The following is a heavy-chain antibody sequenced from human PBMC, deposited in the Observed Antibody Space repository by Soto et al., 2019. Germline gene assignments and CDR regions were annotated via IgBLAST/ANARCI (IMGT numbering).Heavy chain of an antibody. CDR1: GGSINSGNYY. CDR2: IYYSGTT. J-gene: IGHJ5*02. V-gene: IGHV4-31*03. CDR3: ARVRAARLPKIIWFDP. Sequence: QVQLQESGPGLVKPSQTLSLTCTVSGGSINSGNYYWSWIRQSPGKGLEWIAYIYYSGTTYYNPSLKSRVTISVDTSKNQFSLKVSSVTAADTAVYYCARVRAARLPKIIWFDPWGQGTLVTVSS. D-gene: IGHD6-6*01.